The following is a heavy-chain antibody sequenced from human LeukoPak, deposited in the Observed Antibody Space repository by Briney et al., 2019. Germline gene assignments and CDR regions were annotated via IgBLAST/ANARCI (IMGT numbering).Heavy chain of an antibody. J-gene: IGHJ6*02. CDR1: GGSISSYY. V-gene: IGHV4-59*12. D-gene: IGHD1-1*01. CDR2: MYYSGST. CDR3: AMGYNYDYSLDV. Sequence: PSETLSLACTVSGGSISSYYWSWIRQPPGKGLEWIGSMYYSGSTNYKPSLKSRVTISVDTSKNQFSLKLSSVTAADTAVYYCAMGYNYDYSLDVWDQGTTVTVSS.